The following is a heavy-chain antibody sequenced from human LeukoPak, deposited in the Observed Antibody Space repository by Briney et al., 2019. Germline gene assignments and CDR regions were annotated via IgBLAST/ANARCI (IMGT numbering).Heavy chain of an antibody. Sequence: GESLKISCKGSGYSFTSYWIGWVRQMPGKGLEWMGIIYPGDSDTRYSPSFQGQVTISADKSISTAYLQWSSLKASDTAMYYCARNPLVVVPAVSVGDGFDIWGQGTVVIVSS. CDR2: IYPGDSDT. CDR1: GYSFTSYW. CDR3: ARNPLVVVPAVSVGDGFDI. J-gene: IGHJ3*02. V-gene: IGHV5-51*01. D-gene: IGHD2-2*01.